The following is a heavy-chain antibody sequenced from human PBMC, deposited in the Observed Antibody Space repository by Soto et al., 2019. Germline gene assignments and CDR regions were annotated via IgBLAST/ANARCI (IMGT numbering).Heavy chain of an antibody. D-gene: IGHD5-12*01. J-gene: IGHJ4*02. CDR2: IGPESGAT. CDR3: GRGRSGQIVVFY. Sequence: AAVKYSCKASGYTFTGHYIHWVRQAPEQGPEWMGEIGPESGATRYAQKFQGRVTMTRDMSITTVYMELNNLSPDDTAVYYCGRGRSGQIVVFYWGQGTPVTVSS. CDR1: GYTFTGHY. V-gene: IGHV1-2*02.